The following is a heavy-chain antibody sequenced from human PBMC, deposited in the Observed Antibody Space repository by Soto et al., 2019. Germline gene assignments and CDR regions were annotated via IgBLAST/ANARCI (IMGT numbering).Heavy chain of an antibody. CDR3: TTDLFHGSGSSRDPYGMDV. D-gene: IGHD3-10*01. Sequence: PGGSLRLSCAASGFTFSNAWMNWVRQAPGKGLEWVGRIKSKTDGGTTDYAAPVKGRFTISRDDSKNTLYLQMNSLKTEDTAVYYCTTDLFHGSGSSRDPYGMDVWGKGTTVTVAS. CDR1: GFTFSNAW. CDR2: IKSKTDGGTT. J-gene: IGHJ6*04. V-gene: IGHV3-15*07.